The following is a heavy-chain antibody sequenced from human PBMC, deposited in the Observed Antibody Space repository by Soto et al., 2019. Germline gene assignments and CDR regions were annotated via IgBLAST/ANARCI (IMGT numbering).Heavy chain of an antibody. CDR2: ISWNSGSI. V-gene: IGHV3-9*01. D-gene: IGHD1-26*01. Sequence: GGSLRLSCAASGFTFDDYAMHWVRQAPGKGLEWVPGISWNSGSIGYADSVKGRFTISRDNAKNSLYLQMNSLRAEDTALYYCAKDLSGSYYYYYGMDVWGQGTTVTVSS. CDR3: AKDLSGSYYYYYGMDV. J-gene: IGHJ6*02. CDR1: GFTFDDYA.